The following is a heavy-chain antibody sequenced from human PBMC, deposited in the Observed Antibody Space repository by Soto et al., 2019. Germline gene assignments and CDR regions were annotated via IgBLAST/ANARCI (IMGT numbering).Heavy chain of an antibody. Sequence: EVQLVETGGSLIQPGGSLRLSCAVSGFTVRSNYMSWVRQAPGKGLEWVSIIYSRGNTYYADSVKGRFTMSRDTSNNTVFLQMSSLRAEDTAVYYCARVSSPFGYWGQGTLVTFSS. CDR1: GFTVRSNY. CDR3: ARVSSPFGY. V-gene: IGHV3-53*02. CDR2: IYSRGNT. J-gene: IGHJ4*02. D-gene: IGHD3-16*01.